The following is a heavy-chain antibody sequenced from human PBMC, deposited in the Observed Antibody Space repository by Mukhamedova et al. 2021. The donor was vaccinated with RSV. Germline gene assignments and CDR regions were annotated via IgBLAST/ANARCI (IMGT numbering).Heavy chain of an antibody. J-gene: IGHJ4*02. CDR2: ISFNGNNA. CDR3: EKEESGGYSLIDY. D-gene: IGHD5-18*01. V-gene: IGHV3-30*18. Sequence: ISFNGNNAYYVDSMKGRFTISRDNSKNTLYLQMNSLRADDTAVYYCEKEESGGYSLIDYWGQGALVTVSS.